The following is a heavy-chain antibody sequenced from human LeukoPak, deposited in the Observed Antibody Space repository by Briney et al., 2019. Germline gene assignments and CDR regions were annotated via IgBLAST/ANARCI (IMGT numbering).Heavy chain of an antibody. Sequence: SETLSLXCIVSGGFISNSIYYWAWIRQPPGEGLEWIGSIHYSGKTYYYPPLKSRVTMSVDTSKNQFSLKLSSVTAADTAVYYCARRCGGDCYSKMGLDLWGQGTAVTVSS. CDR3: ARRCGGDCYSKMGLDL. CDR2: IHYSGKT. V-gene: IGHV4-39*01. J-gene: IGHJ5*02. D-gene: IGHD2-21*02. CDR1: GGFISNSIYY.